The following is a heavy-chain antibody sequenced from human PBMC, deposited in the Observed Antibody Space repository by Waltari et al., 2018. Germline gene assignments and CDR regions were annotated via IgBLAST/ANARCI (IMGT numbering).Heavy chain of an antibody. J-gene: IGHJ6*02. V-gene: IGHV1-3*01. CDR1: GYPFTSYI. Sequence: QVQLVQSGAEVKRPGASVKVSCKTSGYPFTSYIIHWLRQAPGQRPEGMGWIHAGNVNTKYSQKFQDRVTSTRDTCASTVYMELSSLRSEDPGVYFCAREGVPAAVRADYYYPMDVWGQGTTVTVSS. CDR2: IHAGNVNT. CDR3: AREGVPAAVRADYYYPMDV. D-gene: IGHD2-2*01.